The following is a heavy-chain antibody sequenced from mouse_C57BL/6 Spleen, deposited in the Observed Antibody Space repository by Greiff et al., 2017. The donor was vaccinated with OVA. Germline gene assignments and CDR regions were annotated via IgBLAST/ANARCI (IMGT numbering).Heavy chain of an antibody. Sequence: VQLQQSGPVLVKPGASVKMSCKASGYTFTDYYMNWVKQSHGKSLEWIGVINPYNGGTSYNQKFKGKATLTVDKSSSTAYMELNSLTSEDSAVYYCARRRVQDGYYDYFDYWGQGTTLTVSS. CDR1: GYTFTDYY. J-gene: IGHJ2*01. D-gene: IGHD2-3*01. V-gene: IGHV1-19*01. CDR3: ARRRVQDGYYDYFDY. CDR2: INPYNGGT.